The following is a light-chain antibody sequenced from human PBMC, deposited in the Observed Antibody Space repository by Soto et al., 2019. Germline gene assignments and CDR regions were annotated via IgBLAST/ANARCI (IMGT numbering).Light chain of an antibody. CDR1: SSDVGSSSY. J-gene: IGLJ1*01. V-gene: IGLV2-14*01. CDR2: DVT. Sequence: QSALTQPASVSGSPGQSITISCTATSSDVGSSSYVSWYQQHPGKAPKLMIYDVTNRLAGVSDRFSGSKSGNTASLTISGLPAEDESDYYCGSCTISATGLVFGTGTKVTVL. CDR3: GSCTISATGLV.